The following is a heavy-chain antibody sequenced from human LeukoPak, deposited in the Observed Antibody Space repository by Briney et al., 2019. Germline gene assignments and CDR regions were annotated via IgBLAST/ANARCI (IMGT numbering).Heavy chain of an antibody. CDR1: GFTFGSYA. CDR3: ARDRVQLWLPTNYGMDV. V-gene: IGHV3-66*01. D-gene: IGHD5-18*01. J-gene: IGHJ6*02. Sequence: GGSLRLSCAASGFTFGSYAMSWVRQAPGKGLEWVSVIYSGGSTYYADSVKGRFTISRDNSKNTLYLQMNSLRAEDTAVYYCARDRVQLWLPTNYGMDVWGQGTTVTVSS. CDR2: IYSGGST.